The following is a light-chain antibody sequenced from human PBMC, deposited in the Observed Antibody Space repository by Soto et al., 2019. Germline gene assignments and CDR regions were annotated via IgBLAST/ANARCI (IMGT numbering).Light chain of an antibody. CDR2: GAS. V-gene: IGKV3D-15*01. J-gene: IGKJ4*01. CDR1: QSVSSN. Sequence: EILMTQSPATLSVSAGERVTLSCRSSQSVSSNLAWYQQKPGQAPSLLIYGASTRATGIPARFSGSGYGTDFTLTISSLQSEDFAVYYCQQYNNWPPLPCGGGTKVEIK. CDR3: QQYNNWPPLP.